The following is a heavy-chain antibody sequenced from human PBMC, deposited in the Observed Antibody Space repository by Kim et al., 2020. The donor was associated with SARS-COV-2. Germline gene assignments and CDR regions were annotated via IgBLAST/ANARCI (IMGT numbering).Heavy chain of an antibody. Sequence: GGSLRLSCAASGFTFSSYGMHWVRQAPGKGLEWVAVISYDGSNKNYADSVKGRFTISRDNSKNTLYLQMNSLRAEDTAVYYCAQDLKGYFDWFGSRFYCCYGMDVCGQGNTVTVSS. J-gene: IGHJ6*02. D-gene: IGHD3-9*01. CDR3: AQDLKGYFDWFGSRFYCCYGMDV. V-gene: IGHV3-30*18. CDR1: GFTFSSYG. CDR2: ISYDGSNK.